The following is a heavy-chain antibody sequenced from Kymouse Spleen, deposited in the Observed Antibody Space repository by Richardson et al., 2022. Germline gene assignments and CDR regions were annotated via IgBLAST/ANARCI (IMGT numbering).Heavy chain of an antibody. CDR1: GGSISSSNW. J-gene: IGHJ6*02. D-gene: IGHD1-7*01. Sequence: QVQLQESGPGLVKPSGTLSLTCAVSGGSISSSNWWSWVRQPPGKGLEWIGEIYHSGSTNYNPSLKSRVTISVDKSKNQFSLKLSSVTAADTAVYYCARRGNLPEELELRDYYYYGMDVWGQGTTVTVSS. CDR2: IYHSGST. V-gene: IGHV4-4*02. CDR3: ARRGNLPEELELRDYYYYGMDV.